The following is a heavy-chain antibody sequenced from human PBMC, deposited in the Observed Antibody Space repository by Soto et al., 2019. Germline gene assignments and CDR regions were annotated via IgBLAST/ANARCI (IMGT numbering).Heavy chain of an antibody. CDR1: GFTFSNAW. Sequence: GGSLRLSCAASGFTFSNAWMNWVRQAPGKGLEWVGRIKSKTDGGTTDYAAPVKGRFTISRDDSKNTLYLQMNSLKTEDTAVYYCTSHYDDSSGEFDYCAQRTLVPVSS. D-gene: IGHD3-22*01. CDR3: TSHYDDSSGEFDY. J-gene: IGHJ4*02. V-gene: IGHV3-15*07. CDR2: IKSKTDGGTT.